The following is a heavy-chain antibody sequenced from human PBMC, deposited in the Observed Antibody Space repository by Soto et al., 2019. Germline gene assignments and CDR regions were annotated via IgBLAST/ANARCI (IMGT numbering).Heavy chain of an antibody. CDR1: GGSISSYY. CDR2: IYYSGST. J-gene: IGHJ6*03. Sequence: SETLSLTCTVSGGSISSYYWSWIRQPPGKGLEWIGYIYYSGSTNYNPSLKSRVTISVDTSKNQFSLKLSSVTAADTAVYYCARRTQLVLLGYYYYYYMDVWGKGTTVTVSS. CDR3: ARRTQLVLLGYYYYYYMDV. D-gene: IGHD6-6*01. V-gene: IGHV4-59*08.